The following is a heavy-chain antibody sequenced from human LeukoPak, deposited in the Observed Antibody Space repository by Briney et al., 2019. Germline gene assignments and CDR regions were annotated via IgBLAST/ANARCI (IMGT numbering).Heavy chain of an antibody. V-gene: IGHV3-23*01. D-gene: IGHD3-22*01. CDR1: GFTFSSYA. J-gene: IGHJ6*03. Sequence: GGSLRLSCAASGFTFSSYAVSWVRQAPGKGLEWVSAISGSGGSTYYADSVKGRFTISRDNSKNTLYLQMNSLRAEDTAVYYCAKEGDYYDSSGYYYNYYYYYMDVWGKGTTVTVSS. CDR3: AKEGDYYDSSGYYYNYYYYYMDV. CDR2: ISGSGGST.